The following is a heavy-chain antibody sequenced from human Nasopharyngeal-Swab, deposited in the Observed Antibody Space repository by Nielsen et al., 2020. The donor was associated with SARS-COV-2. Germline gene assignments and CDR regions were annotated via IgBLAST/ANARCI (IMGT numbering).Heavy chain of an antibody. D-gene: IGHD3-10*01. J-gene: IGHJ4*02. V-gene: IGHV1-46*01. CDR2: INPSGGST. Sequence: ALVKVSCKASGYTFTSYYMHWVRQAPGQGLEWMGIINPSGGSTSYAQKFQGRVTMTRDTSTSTAYMELRSLRSDDTAVYYCARDTLWFGEFFDYWGQGTLVTVSS. CDR3: ARDTLWFGEFFDY. CDR1: GYTFTSYY.